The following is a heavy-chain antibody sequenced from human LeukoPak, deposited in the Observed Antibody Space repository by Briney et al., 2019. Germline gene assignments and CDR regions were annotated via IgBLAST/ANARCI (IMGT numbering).Heavy chain of an antibody. D-gene: IGHD6-6*01. Sequence: SETLSLTRNVSGGSIGSSIYYWGWIRQPPGKGLEWIGSIYYSGSTYYNPSLKSRVTISVDTSKNQFSLKLSSVTAEDTAVYYCARGIAARTVTDYWGQGTLVTVSS. V-gene: IGHV4-39*01. CDR3: ARGIAARTVTDY. J-gene: IGHJ4*02. CDR2: IYYSGST. CDR1: GGSIGSSIYY.